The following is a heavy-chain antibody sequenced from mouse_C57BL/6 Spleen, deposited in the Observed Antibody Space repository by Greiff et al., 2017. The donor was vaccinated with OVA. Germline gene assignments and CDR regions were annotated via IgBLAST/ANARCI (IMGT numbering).Heavy chain of an antibody. CDR2: ISSGSSTI. Sequence: EVQRVESGGGLVKPGGSLKLSCAASGFTFSDYGMPWVRQAPEKGLEWVAYISSGSSTIYYADKVKGRFTISRDNAKNTLFLHMTSLRSEEPAMYYCARTYDYDGGAWFAYWGQGTLVTVSA. CDR1: GFTFSDYG. D-gene: IGHD2-4*01. V-gene: IGHV5-17*01. CDR3: ARTYDYDGGAWFAY. J-gene: IGHJ3*01.